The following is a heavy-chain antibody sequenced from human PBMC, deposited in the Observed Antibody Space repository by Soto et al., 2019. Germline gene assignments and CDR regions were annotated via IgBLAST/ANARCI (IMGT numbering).Heavy chain of an antibody. J-gene: IGHJ4*02. CDR2: ISPYKGNT. D-gene: IGHD3-10*01. Sequence: SVKVSFKTSCYTFSSIGISWVRQAPGQGLEWMGWISPYKGNTYYAQRLQGRVTMTTDTSTSTAYMELRSLRSDDTAVYFCARDLDGSGSYYTDYWGQGTMVTVS. CDR3: ARDLDGSGSYYTDY. CDR1: CYTFSSIG. V-gene: IGHV1-18*01.